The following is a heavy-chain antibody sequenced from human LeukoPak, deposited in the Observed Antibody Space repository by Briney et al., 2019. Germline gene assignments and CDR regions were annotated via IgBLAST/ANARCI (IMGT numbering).Heavy chain of an antibody. CDR3: ARTRITMVRGVIIPLDFDY. Sequence: GASVKVSCKASGYTFTSYAMHWVRQAPGQRLEWMGWINADNGNTKYSQKFQGRVTITRDTSASTAYMELSSLRSEDTAVYYCARTRITMVRGVIIPLDFDYWGQGTLVTVSS. V-gene: IGHV1-3*01. D-gene: IGHD3-10*01. J-gene: IGHJ4*02. CDR1: GYTFTSYA. CDR2: INADNGNT.